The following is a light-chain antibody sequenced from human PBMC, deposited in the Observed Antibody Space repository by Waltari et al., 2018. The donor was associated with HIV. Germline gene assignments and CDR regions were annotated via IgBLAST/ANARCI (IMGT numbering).Light chain of an antibody. CDR3: TSYISSAIPV. CDR1: DTDNSVS. J-gene: IGLJ2*01. Sequence: QSALTQPAPLSRSPVQSLTISCTGPDTDNSVSPLYQHRPGEAPKVIIFEVVNRPSGVSNRFSGSRSGNTASLTISGLLAEDEADYFCTSYISSAIPVFGGGTKVTVL. V-gene: IGLV2-14*01. CDR2: EVV.